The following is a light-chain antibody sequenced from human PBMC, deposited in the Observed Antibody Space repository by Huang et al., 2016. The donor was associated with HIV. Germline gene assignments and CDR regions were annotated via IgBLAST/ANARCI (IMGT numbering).Light chain of an antibody. Sequence: DIQMTQSPSSLSASVGDRVTITCHASQDITNYLNWYQHKQGRAPKLLIYDASNLETGVPSRFSGGVSGTDFTFTISSLQPEDIATYYCQHYDEVPLTFGGGTKVDI. J-gene: IGKJ4*01. CDR3: QHYDEVPLT. CDR2: DAS. V-gene: IGKV1-33*01. CDR1: QDITNY.